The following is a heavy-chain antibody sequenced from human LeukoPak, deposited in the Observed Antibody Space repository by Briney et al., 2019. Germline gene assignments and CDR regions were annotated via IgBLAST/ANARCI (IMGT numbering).Heavy chain of an antibody. Sequence: GGSLRLSCAASGFAFSTYGMHWVRQAPGKGLEWVAVVSYDGSNKYYADSVKGRFTISRDNSKNTLYLQMNSLRTEDTAVYYCAKDPPGETNGWFVYWGQGTLVTVSS. J-gene: IGHJ4*02. CDR3: AKDPPGETNGWFVY. CDR2: VSYDGSNK. CDR1: GFAFSTYG. V-gene: IGHV3-30*18. D-gene: IGHD3-10*01.